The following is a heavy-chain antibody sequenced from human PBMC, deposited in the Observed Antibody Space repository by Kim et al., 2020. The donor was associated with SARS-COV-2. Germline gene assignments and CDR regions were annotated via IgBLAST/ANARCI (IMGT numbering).Heavy chain of an antibody. J-gene: IGHJ3*02. CDR1: GFTFSSYG. CDR2: IWYDGSNK. D-gene: IGHD3-10*01. V-gene: IGHV3-33*01. Sequence: GGSLRLSCAASGFTFSSYGMHWVRQAPGKGLEWVAVIWYDGSNKYYADSVKGRFTISRDNSKNTLYLQMNSLRAEDTAVYYCATTYYYGSGSYPHDAFDIWGQGTMVTVSS. CDR3: ATTYYYGSGSYPHDAFDI.